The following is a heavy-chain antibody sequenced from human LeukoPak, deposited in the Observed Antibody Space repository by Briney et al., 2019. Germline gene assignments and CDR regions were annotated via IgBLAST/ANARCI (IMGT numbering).Heavy chain of an antibody. D-gene: IGHD3-22*01. V-gene: IGHV3-49*04. CDR3: TRADYYDGSGYPTYQYYFDY. Sequence: GGSLRLSCTASGFTFGDYAMSWVRQAPGKGLEWVGFIRSKAYGGTTEYAASVKGRFTISRDDSKSIAYLQMNSLKTEDTAVYYCTRADYYDGSGYPTYQYYFDYWGQGTLVTVSS. CDR1: GFTFGDYA. CDR2: IRSKAYGGTT. J-gene: IGHJ4*02.